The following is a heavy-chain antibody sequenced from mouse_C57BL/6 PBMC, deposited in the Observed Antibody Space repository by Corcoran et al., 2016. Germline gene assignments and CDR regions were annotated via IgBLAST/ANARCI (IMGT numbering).Heavy chain of an antibody. CDR3: ARDGPFVTVVATDWYFDV. D-gene: IGHD1-1*01. V-gene: IGHV3-6*01. J-gene: IGHJ1*03. CDR2: ISYDGSN. CDR1: GSSITSGYC. Sequence: DVQLQESGPGLVKPSQSLSLTCSVTGSSITSGYCWNWIRQFPGNKLEWMGYISYDGSNNSNPTLKNLISITRYTNKNQFFLKLKSVTTEDAATYYCARDGPFVTVVATDWYFDVGGTGTTVAVSS.